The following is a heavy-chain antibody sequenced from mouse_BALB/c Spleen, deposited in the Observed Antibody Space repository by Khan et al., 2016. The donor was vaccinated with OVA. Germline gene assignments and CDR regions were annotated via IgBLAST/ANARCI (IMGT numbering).Heavy chain of an antibody. D-gene: IGHD2-4*01. CDR1: GFSLSNYG. CDR2: IWTGGIT. J-gene: IGHJ3*01. V-gene: IGHV2-9*02. CDR3: ARSYDYDVGGFAY. Sequence: VELVESGPGLVAPSQSLSITCTVSGFSLSNYGIHWVRQPPGKGLEWLGVIWTGGITNYNSALMYRLIISKDNSKSQVFLKMNRLQTDDTAIYYCARSYDYDVGGFAYWGQGTLVTVSA.